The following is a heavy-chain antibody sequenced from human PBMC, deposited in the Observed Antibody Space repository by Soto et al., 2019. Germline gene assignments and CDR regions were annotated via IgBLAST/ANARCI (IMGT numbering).Heavy chain of an antibody. Sequence: GGSLRLSCAASGFTFSSYAMSWVRQAPGKGLEWVSAISGSGGSTYYADSVKGRFTISRDNSKNKRYLQMNSLRAEDTAVYYCAKDIYDILTGYYDPFDYWGQGTLVTVSS. D-gene: IGHD3-9*01. CDR1: GFTFSSYA. CDR3: AKDIYDILTGYYDPFDY. CDR2: ISGSGGST. J-gene: IGHJ4*02. V-gene: IGHV3-23*01.